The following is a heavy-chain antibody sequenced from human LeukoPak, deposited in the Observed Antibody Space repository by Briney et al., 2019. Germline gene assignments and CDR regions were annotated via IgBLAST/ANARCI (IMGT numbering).Heavy chain of an antibody. V-gene: IGHV3-66*01. CDR1: GFTVSSNY. J-gene: IGHJ3*02. CDR3: ARDPKSSGSHPTDAFDI. CDR2: IYSGGST. D-gene: IGHD6-19*01. Sequence: GGSLRLSCAASGFTVSSNYMSWVRQAPGKGLEWVSVIYSGGSTYYADSVKGRFTISRDNSKNTLYLQMNSLRAEDTAVYYCARDPKSSGSHPTDAFDIWGQGTMVTVSS.